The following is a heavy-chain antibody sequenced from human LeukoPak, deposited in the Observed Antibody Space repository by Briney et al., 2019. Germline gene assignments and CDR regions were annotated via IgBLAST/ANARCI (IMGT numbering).Heavy chain of an antibody. CDR3: ARMLVYDAGGEAFDC. CDR2: IRSDGINK. CDR1: GFTFSTYG. Sequence: GGSLRLSCAASGFTFSTYGMHWVRQAPGKGLEWVAFIRSDGINKYYADSVKGRFTISRDNSKNTLYLQMNSLRVEDTAVYFCARMLVYDAGGEAFDCWGQGTQVTVSS. J-gene: IGHJ4*02. V-gene: IGHV3-30*02. D-gene: IGHD2-8*01.